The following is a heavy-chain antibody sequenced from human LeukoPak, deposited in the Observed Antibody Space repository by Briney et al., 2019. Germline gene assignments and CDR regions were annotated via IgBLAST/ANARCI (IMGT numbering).Heavy chain of an antibody. J-gene: IGHJ4*02. CDR2: ISYDGSNK. CDR3: ARDALERGYFDY. Sequence: GGSLRLSCAASGFTFSSYAMHWVRQAPGKGLEWVAVISYDGSNKYYADSVKGRFTISRDNSKNTLYLQMNSLRAEDTAVYYCARDALERGYFDYWGQGTLVTVSS. D-gene: IGHD3-16*01. V-gene: IGHV3-30-3*01. CDR1: GFTFSSYA.